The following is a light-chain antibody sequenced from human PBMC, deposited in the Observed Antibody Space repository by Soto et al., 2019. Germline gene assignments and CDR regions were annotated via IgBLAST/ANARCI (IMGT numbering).Light chain of an antibody. CDR2: DAS. CDR1: QSVSSSY. Sequence: EIVLTHSPGTLSLSPGERATLSCRASQSVSSSYLAWYQQKPGQAPRLLIYDASSRATGIPDRFSGSGSGTDFTLTISRLDPEDFAVFYCQQYGSSPYTFGQGTKLEIK. J-gene: IGKJ2*01. V-gene: IGKV3-20*01. CDR3: QQYGSSPYT.